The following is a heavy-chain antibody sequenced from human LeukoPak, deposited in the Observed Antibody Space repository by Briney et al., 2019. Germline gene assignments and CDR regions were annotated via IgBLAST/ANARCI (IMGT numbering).Heavy chain of an antibody. V-gene: IGHV4-38-2*02. D-gene: IGHD3-22*01. J-gene: IGHJ3*02. CDR2: IFHSGST. Sequence: SETLSLTCTVSADSITSGHYWGWIRQPPGKGLEWIGNIFHSGSTYYNPSLKSRVTISVDTSKNQFSLKLSSVTAADTAVYYCARDLARYYYDSPNAFDIWGQGTMVTVSS. CDR3: ARDLARYYYDSPNAFDI. CDR1: ADSITSGHY.